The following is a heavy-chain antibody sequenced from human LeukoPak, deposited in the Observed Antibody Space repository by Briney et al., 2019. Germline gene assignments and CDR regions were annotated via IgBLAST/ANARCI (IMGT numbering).Heavy chain of an antibody. J-gene: IGHJ5*02. Sequence: KSGGSLRLSCAASGFTFSSYSMNWVRQAPGKGLEWVSSISSSSSYIYYADSVKGRFTISRDNAKNSLYLQMNSLRAEDTAVYYCARDRETYCYDSSGYHWGQGTLVTVSS. CDR2: ISSSSSYI. V-gene: IGHV3-21*01. CDR3: ARDRETYCYDSSGYH. D-gene: IGHD3-22*01. CDR1: GFTFSSYS.